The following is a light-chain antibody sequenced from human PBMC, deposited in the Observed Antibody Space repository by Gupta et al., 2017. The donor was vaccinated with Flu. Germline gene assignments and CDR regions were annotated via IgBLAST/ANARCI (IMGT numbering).Light chain of an antibody. Sequence: QSVVTQPPSVSAAPSQKVTISCSGSSANIGNNFVPWYQKLPGTAPQVLIAEDNRRPSGIIDRGFCSSACKSAIPVTIAVTTEDEDDEYCGKWAIGVSTVLFGGGTKLTVL. CDR2: EDN. J-gene: IGLJ2*01. CDR1: SANIGNNF. CDR3: GKWAIGVSTVL. V-gene: IGLV1-51*02.